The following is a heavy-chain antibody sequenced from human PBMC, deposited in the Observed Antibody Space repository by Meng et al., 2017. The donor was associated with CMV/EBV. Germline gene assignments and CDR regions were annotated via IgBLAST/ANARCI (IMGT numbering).Heavy chain of an antibody. Sequence: GGSLRLSCVASGFTFSNYAMSWVRQAPGKGLGWVSDISGSGGSTYYADSVKGRFTISRDNSKNTLYLQMNSLRAEDTAVYYCTTYFSYYFDYWGQGTLVTVSS. J-gene: IGHJ4*02. V-gene: IGHV3-23*01. CDR1: GFTFSNYA. CDR2: ISGSGGST. CDR3: TTYFSYYFDY. D-gene: IGHD2/OR15-2a*01.